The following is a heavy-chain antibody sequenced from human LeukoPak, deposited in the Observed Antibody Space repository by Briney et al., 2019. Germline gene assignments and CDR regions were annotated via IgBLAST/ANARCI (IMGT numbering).Heavy chain of an antibody. J-gene: IGHJ4*02. V-gene: IGHV3-23*01. D-gene: IGHD4-17*01. CDR1: GFTFTNYG. Sequence: GGSLRLSCVASGFTFTNYGMSWVRQAPGKGLEWVSRISFSGVNKEWADSVRGRFTTSRDKSKNTLYLQMNSLRAEDTAVYYCAKGGYDYAEYVDYWGQGTLVTVSA. CDR3: AKGGYDYAEYVDY. CDR2: ISFSGVNK.